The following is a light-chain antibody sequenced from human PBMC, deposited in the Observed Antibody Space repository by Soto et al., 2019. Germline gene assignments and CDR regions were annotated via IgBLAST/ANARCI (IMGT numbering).Light chain of an antibody. CDR1: SSDVGGYNY. V-gene: IGLV2-14*01. CDR2: EVS. CDR3: SSYTSSSTLVV. J-gene: IGLJ2*01. Sequence: QSALTQPASVSGSPGQSITISCTGTSSDVGGYNYDSWYQQHPGKAPKLMIYEVSNRPSGVSNRFSGSKSGNTASLTISGLQAEDEADYHCSSYTSSSTLVVFGGGTKLTVL.